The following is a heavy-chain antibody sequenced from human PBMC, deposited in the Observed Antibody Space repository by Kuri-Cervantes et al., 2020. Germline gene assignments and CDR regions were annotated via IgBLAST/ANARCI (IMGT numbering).Heavy chain of an antibody. CDR3: ARVKRWLADS. V-gene: IGHV3-30-3*01. Sequence: GESLKISCAASGFTFSSYAMHWVRQAPGKGLEWVAVISYDGSNKYYADSVKGRFTISRDNSKNTLYLQMNSLRAEDTAVYYCARVKRWLADSWGQGTLVTVSS. J-gene: IGHJ4*02. CDR1: GFTFSSYA. CDR2: ISYDGSNK. D-gene: IGHD6-19*01.